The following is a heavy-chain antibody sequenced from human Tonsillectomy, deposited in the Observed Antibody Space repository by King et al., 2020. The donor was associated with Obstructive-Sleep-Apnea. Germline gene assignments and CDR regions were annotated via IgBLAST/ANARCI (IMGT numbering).Heavy chain of an antibody. CDR1: GYTFTSYG. CDR2: ISAYNGNK. V-gene: IGHV1-18*01. CDR3: ARPTVAGNAGLDY. Sequence: VQLVESGAEVKKPGASVKVSCKASGYTFTSYGISWVRQAPVQGLEWMGWISAYNGNKNYAQKLQGRCTMTTDTSTSTAYMELRSLRSEYTDVYYCARPTVAGNAGLDYWGQGTLFTVSS. J-gene: IGHJ4*02. D-gene: IGHD6-19*01.